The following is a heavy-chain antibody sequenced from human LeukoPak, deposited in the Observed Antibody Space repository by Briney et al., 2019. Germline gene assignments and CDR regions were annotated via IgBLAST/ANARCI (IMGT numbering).Heavy chain of an antibody. Sequence: GGSLRLSCAASGLAFSTYKMHWVRQAPRKGLVWVSRISTDGYTTDYADFVQGRFTASRDNTKNTWSLEMNSLRAEDTAVYYCVVGGSPGYWGQGTLVTVSS. V-gene: IGHV3-74*01. J-gene: IGHJ4*02. D-gene: IGHD2-15*01. CDR1: GLAFSTYK. CDR3: VVGGSPGY. CDR2: ISTDGYTT.